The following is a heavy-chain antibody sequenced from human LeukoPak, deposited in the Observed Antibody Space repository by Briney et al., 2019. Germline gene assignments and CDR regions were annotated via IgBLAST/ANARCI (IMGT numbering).Heavy chain of an antibody. Sequence: GGSLRLSCAASGFTFSSYAMHWVRQAPGKGLEWVAVISYDGSNKYYADPVKGRFTISRDNSKNTLYLQMNSLRAEDTAVYYCARATVVTPLWFDPWGQGTLVTVSS. CDR1: GFTFSSYA. V-gene: IGHV3-30*04. CDR3: ARATVVTPLWFDP. D-gene: IGHD4-23*01. CDR2: ISYDGSNK. J-gene: IGHJ5*02.